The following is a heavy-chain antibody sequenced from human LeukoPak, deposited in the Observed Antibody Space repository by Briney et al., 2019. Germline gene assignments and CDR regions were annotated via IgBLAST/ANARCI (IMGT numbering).Heavy chain of an antibody. CDR1: GYTFTGYY. J-gene: IGHJ3*02. Sequence: ASVKVSCKASGYTFTGYYIHWVRQAPGQGLEWMGWINPNSGGTNYAQKFQGRVTMTRDTSISTAYMELSRLRSDDTAVYYCARVNDYGGKKAFDIWGQGTMVTVSS. CDR3: ARVNDYGGKKAFDI. CDR2: INPNSGGT. D-gene: IGHD4-23*01. V-gene: IGHV1-2*02.